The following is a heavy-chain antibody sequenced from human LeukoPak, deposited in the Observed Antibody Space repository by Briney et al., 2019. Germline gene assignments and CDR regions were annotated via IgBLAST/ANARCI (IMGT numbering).Heavy chain of an antibody. Sequence: GGSLRLSCAASGFTFSSYSMNWVRQDPGKGLEWVASISSSSSYIYYADSVKGRFTISRDNAKNSLYLQMNSLRAEDTAVYYCARDLLEMAYYYYGMDVWGQGTTVTVSS. CDR1: GFTFSSYS. J-gene: IGHJ6*02. D-gene: IGHD5-24*01. CDR2: ISSSSSYI. V-gene: IGHV3-21*01. CDR3: ARDLLEMAYYYYGMDV.